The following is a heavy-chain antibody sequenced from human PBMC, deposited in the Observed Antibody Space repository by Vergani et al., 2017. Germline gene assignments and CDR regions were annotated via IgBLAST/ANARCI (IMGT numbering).Heavy chain of an antibody. CDR1: GCTISSYD. V-gene: IGHV4-59*01. J-gene: IGHJ4*02. CDR3: ARDLNWNYFDY. CDR2: IYYSGST. Sequence: QVQLQESGPGLVKPSETLSLTCTASGCTISSYDRSWIWQPPGKGLEWSGYIYYSGSTNYNPYLTSRVTISVDTSKNQFSLKLSSVTAADTAVYYCARDLNWNYFDYWGQGTLVTVSA. D-gene: IGHD1-20*01.